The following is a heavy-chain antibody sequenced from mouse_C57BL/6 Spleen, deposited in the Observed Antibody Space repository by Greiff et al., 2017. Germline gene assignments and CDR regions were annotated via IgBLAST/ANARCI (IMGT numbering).Heavy chain of an antibody. V-gene: IGHV1-69*01. D-gene: IGHD1-1*01. CDR3: ARGGVVAHWYFDV. J-gene: IGHJ1*03. CDR2: IDPSDSYT. Sequence: VQLQQSGAELVMPGASVKLSCKASGYTFTSYWMHWVKQRPGQGLEWIGEIDPSDSYTNYNQKFKGKSTLTVDKSSSTAYMPLSSLTSEDSAVYYCARGGVVAHWYFDVWGTGTTVTVSS. CDR1: GYTFTSYW.